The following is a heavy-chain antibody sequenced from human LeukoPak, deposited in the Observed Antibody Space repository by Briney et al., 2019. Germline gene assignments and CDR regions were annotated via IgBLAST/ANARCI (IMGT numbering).Heavy chain of an antibody. V-gene: IGHV5-51*01. CDR2: IYPGDSDT. CDR3: ARQGVVPAAMGWFDP. CDR1: GYSFTSYW. D-gene: IGHD2-2*01. J-gene: IGHJ5*02. Sequence: GESLKISCKGSGYSFTSYWIGWVRQMPGKGLEWMGIIYPGDSDTRYSPSFQGQVTISADKSISTAYLQWSSLKASDTAMYYCARQGVVPAAMGWFDPWGQGTLVTVSS.